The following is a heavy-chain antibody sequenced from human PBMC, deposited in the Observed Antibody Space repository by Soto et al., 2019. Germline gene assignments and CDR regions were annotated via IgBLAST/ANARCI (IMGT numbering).Heavy chain of an antibody. CDR1: GYTFTSYY. V-gene: IGHV1-46*03. J-gene: IGHJ3*02. D-gene: IGHD2-2*02. CDR3: ARDNLGYCSSTSCYNAFDI. CDR2: INPSGGST. Sequence: ASVKVSCKASGYTFTSYYMHWVRQAPGQGLEWMGIINPSGGSTSYAQKFQGRVTMTRDTSTSTVYMELSSLRSEDTAVYYCARDNLGYCSSTSCYNAFDIWGQGTMVTVSS.